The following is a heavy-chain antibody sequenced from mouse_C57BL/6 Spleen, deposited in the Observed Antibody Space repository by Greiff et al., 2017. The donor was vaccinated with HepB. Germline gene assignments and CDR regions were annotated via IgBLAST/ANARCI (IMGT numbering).Heavy chain of an antibody. CDR1: GYTFTSYG. CDR2: IYPRSGNT. CDR3: ARDYGSSYEGDWHFDV. J-gene: IGHJ1*03. Sequence: VQVVESGAELARPGASVKLSCKASGYTFTSYGISWVKQRTGQGLEWIGEIYPRSGNTYYNEKFKGKATLTADKSSSTAYMELRSLTSEDSAVYFCARDYGSSYEGDWHFDVWGTGTTVTVSS. D-gene: IGHD1-1*01. V-gene: IGHV1-81*01.